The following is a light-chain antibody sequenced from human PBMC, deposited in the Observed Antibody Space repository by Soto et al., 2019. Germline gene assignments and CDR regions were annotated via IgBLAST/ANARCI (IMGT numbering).Light chain of an antibody. V-gene: IGLV2-14*01. CDR2: DVS. CDR1: SSDVGGYNY. Sequence: QSALTQPAFVSGSPGQSITISCTGTSSDVGGYNYVSWYQQHPGKAPKLMIYDVSNRPSGVSNRFSGSKSGNTASLTISGLQAEDEADYYCSSYTSSSTLLYVFGTGTQLTVL. CDR3: SSYTSSSTLLYV. J-gene: IGLJ1*01.